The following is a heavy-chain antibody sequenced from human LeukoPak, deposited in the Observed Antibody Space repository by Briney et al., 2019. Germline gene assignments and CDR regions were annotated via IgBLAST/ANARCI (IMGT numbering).Heavy chain of an antibody. J-gene: IGHJ6*02. CDR3: AREGYSSSWSDYYYGMDV. Sequence: SQTLSLTCAISGDSVSSNSAAWNWTRQSPSRGLEWLGRTYYRSKWYNDYAVSVKSRITINPDTSKNQFSLQLNSVTPEDTAVYYCAREGYSSSWSDYYYGMDVWGQGTTVTVSS. V-gene: IGHV6-1*01. D-gene: IGHD6-13*01. CDR2: TYYRSKWYN. CDR1: GDSVSSNSAA.